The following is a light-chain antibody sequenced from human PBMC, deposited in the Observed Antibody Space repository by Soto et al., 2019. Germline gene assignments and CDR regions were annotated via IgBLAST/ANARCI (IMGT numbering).Light chain of an antibody. CDR1: SRDVGGYKY. CDR2: EVS. CDR3: SSYAGRNNLV. J-gene: IGLJ2*01. V-gene: IGLV2-8*01. Sequence: QSALTQPPSASGSPGQSVTISCTGTSRDVGGYKYVSWYQQHPGKAPKVMIYEVSKRPSGVPDRFSGSKSGNTASLTVSGLQAEDEADYYCSSYAGRNNLVFGGGTKLTVL.